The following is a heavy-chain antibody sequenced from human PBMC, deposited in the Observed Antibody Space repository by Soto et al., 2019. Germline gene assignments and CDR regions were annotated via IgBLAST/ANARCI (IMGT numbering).Heavy chain of an antibody. D-gene: IGHD3-9*01. CDR1: GGSISNNRW. J-gene: IGHJ5*02. CDR3: AGQWAAGYGAFDP. CDR2: IHDRGST. V-gene: IGHV4-4*02. Sequence: QVTLQESGPGLEKPSGTLSLTCAVSGGSISNNRWWTWVRQAPGKGLEWIGEIHDRGSTNYNLSLKSRAPVSIDRSKNQFSLEMRAVTAADTAVYYCAGQWAAGYGAFDPWGQGTLVTVSS.